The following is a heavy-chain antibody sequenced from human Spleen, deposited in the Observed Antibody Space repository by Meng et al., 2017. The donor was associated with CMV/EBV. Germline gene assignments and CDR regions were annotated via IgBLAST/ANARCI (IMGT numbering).Heavy chain of an antibody. CDR1: GGSFSPYD. Sequence: CPVYGGSFSPYDWSWIRQSPGKGLEWIGKINHGGSTFYNPSLKSRATISLDMSKNQFSLGLTSVTAADTAVYYCARDSSGWYDGYFDSWGQGTLVTVSS. CDR3: ARDSSGWYDGYFDS. V-gene: IGHV4-34*01. D-gene: IGHD6-19*01. CDR2: INHGGST. J-gene: IGHJ4*02.